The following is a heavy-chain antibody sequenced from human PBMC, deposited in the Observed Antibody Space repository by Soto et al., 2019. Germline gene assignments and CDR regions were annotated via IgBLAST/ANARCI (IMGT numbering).Heavy chain of an antibody. CDR1: GYTFTGYY. J-gene: IGHJ6*02. D-gene: IGHD2-21*02. Sequence: ASVKVSCKASGYTFTGYYMHWVRQAPGQGLEWMGWINPNSGGTNYAQKFQGRVTMTRDTSISTAYMELSSLRSEDTAVYYCATSGECGGDCYVYRMDVWGQGTTVTVSS. CDR2: INPNSGGT. V-gene: IGHV1-2*02. CDR3: ATSGECGGDCYVYRMDV.